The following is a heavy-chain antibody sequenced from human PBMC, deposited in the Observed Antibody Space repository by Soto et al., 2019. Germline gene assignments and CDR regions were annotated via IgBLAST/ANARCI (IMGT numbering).Heavy chain of an antibody. CDR3: ASTRWLPTGMDV. D-gene: IGHD2-2*01. CDR1: GDSISSGGYY. V-gene: IGHV4-30-4*08. CDR2: IYYSGST. Sequence: PSETLSLTCTFSGDSISSGGYYWSWIRQYPGYGLEWIGYIYYSGSTYYNPSLKSRVTISVVTSKNQFSLKLSSVTAAYTAVYYCASTRWLPTGMDVWGQGTTVTVSS. J-gene: IGHJ6*02.